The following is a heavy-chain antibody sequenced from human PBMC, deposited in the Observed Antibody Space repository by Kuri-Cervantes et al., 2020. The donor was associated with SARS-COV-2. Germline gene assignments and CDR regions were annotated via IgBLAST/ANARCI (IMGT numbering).Heavy chain of an antibody. J-gene: IGHJ5*02. V-gene: IGHV1-18*04. CDR2: ISAYNGNT. CDR1: GYTFTGYY. D-gene: IGHD2-2*01. CDR3: ARDGLGYCSSTSCYAWFDP. Sequence: ASVKVSCKASGYTFTGYYMHWVRQAPGQGLEWMGWISAYNGNTNYAQKLQGRVTMTTDTSTSTAYMELSSLRSEDTAVYYCARDGLGYCSSTSCYAWFDPWGQGTLVTVSS.